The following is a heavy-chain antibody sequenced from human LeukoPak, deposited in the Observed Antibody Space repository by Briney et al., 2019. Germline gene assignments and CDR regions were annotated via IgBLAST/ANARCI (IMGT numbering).Heavy chain of an antibody. CDR3: AKIGGGSRYYYDSSGYSQPVDY. J-gene: IGHJ4*02. Sequence: GRSLRLSCAASGFTFDNYAMHWVRQAPGKGLEWVSGISWNSGSVCYADSVKGRFTISRDNAKNSLYLQMNSLRAEDTALYYCAKIGGGSRYYYDSSGYSQPVDYWGQGTLVTVSS. V-gene: IGHV3-9*01. CDR2: ISWNSGSV. D-gene: IGHD3-22*01. CDR1: GFTFDNYA.